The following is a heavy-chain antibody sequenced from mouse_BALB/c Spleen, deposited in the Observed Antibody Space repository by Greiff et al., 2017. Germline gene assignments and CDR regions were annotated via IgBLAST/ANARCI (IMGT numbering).Heavy chain of an antibody. J-gene: IGHJ4*01. CDR3: ARVYYGNYEDYAMDY. Sequence: EVKLMESGGGLVKPGGSLKLSCAASGFTFSSYAMSWVRQTPEKRLEWVASISSGGSTYYPDSVKGRFTISRDNARNILYLQMSSLRSEDTAMYYCARVYYGNYEDYAMDYWGQGTSVTVSS. CDR1: GFTFSSYA. V-gene: IGHV5-6-5*01. D-gene: IGHD2-1*01. CDR2: ISSGGST.